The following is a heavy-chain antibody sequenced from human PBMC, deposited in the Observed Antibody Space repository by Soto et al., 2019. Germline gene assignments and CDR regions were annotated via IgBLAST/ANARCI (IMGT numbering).Heavy chain of an antibody. J-gene: IGHJ6*02. CDR3: ARGRWYCSSTSCSKGRYYYYYGMDV. D-gene: IGHD2-2*01. CDR2: INHSGST. CDR1: GGSFSGYY. Sequence: QVQLQQWGAGLLKPSETLSLTCAVYGGSFSGYYWSGIRQPPGKGLEWMGEINHSGSTNYNPSLKSRVTISVDTSKNQFSLKLSSVTAADTAVYYCARGRWYCSSTSCSKGRYYYYYGMDVWGQGTTVTVSS. V-gene: IGHV4-34*01.